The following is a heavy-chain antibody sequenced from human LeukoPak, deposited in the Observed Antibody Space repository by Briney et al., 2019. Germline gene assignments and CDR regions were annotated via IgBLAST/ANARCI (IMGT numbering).Heavy chain of an antibody. CDR1: GFTFDDYA. D-gene: IGHD6-13*01. CDR2: INWSGGST. CDR3: ARDLYAGTVNWFDS. Sequence: GGSLRLSCAASGFTFDDYAMTWVRQAPGKGLEWASTINWSGGSTTYADSVKGRFTISRDNVNTSLFLQMNSLRAEDTAFYYCARDLYAGTVNWFDSRGQGTLVTVSS. V-gene: IGHV3-20*04. J-gene: IGHJ5*02.